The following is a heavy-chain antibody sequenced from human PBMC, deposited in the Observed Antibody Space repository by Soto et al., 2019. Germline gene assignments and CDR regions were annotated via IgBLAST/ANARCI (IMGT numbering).Heavy chain of an antibody. Sequence: EVQLLESGGGLVQPGGSLSLSCAASGFTFSSYAMSWVRQAPGKGLEWVSAISGSGGSTYYAGSVKGRFTISRDNSKNTLYLQMDSLRAEDTAVYYCAKIPPPMTTVTVDYWCQGTLVTVSS. CDR1: GFTFSSYA. J-gene: IGHJ4*02. CDR3: AKIPPPMTTVTVDY. D-gene: IGHD4-17*01. V-gene: IGHV3-23*01. CDR2: ISGSGGST.